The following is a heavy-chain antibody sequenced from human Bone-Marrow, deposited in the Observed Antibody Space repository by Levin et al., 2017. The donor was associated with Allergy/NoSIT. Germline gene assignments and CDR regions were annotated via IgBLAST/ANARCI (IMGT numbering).Heavy chain of an antibody. V-gene: IGHV3-30*18. CDR3: AKEHWQQLELGYLFDY. CDR1: GFPFSSYG. CDR2: ISYDGSNK. D-gene: IGHD6-13*01. Sequence: SLKISCAASGFPFSSYGMHWVRQAPGKGLEWVAVISYDGSNKYYADSVKGRFTISRDNSKNTLYLQMNSLRAEDTAVYYCAKEHWQQLELGYLFDYWGQGTLVTVSS. J-gene: IGHJ4*02.